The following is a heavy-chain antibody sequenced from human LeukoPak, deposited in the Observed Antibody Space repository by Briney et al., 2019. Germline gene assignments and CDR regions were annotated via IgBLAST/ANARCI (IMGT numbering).Heavy chain of an antibody. D-gene: IGHD2-2*01. CDR1: GGSFSGYY. CDR2: INHSGST. Sequence: SETLSLTCAVYGGSFSGYYRSWIRQPPGKGLERIGEINHSGSTNYNPSLKSRVTISVDTSNNQFSLKLSSVTAADTAVYYCARLSPTYCSSTSCYSWYYYCMDVWGKGTTVTISS. CDR3: ARLSPTYCSSTSCYSWYYYCMDV. V-gene: IGHV4-34*01. J-gene: IGHJ6*03.